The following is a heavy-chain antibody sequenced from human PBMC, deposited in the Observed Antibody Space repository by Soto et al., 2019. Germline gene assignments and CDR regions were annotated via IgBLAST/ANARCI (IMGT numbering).Heavy chain of an antibody. V-gene: IGHV4-59*01. CDR3: ARYKSNYYYGMDV. CDR2: INYSGIT. J-gene: IGHJ6*02. D-gene: IGHD1-20*01. Sequence: QVQLQESGPGLVKPSETLSLTCTVSGGSISSYYWSWIRQPPGKGLEWIGYINYSGITNYNPSLKKRVTISVDTSKNQFSLQLSSVTAADTAVYYCARYKSNYYYGMDVWGQGTTVTVSS. CDR1: GGSISSYY.